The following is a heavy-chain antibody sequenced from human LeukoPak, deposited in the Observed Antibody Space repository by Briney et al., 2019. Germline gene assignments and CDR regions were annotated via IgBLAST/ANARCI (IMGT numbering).Heavy chain of an antibody. J-gene: IGHJ2*01. CDR2: ISYDGSNK. CDR3: AKGANGYCSSTSCYLDHWYFDL. Sequence: PGGSLRLSCAASGFTFSSYGMHWVRQAPGKGLEWVAVISYDGSNKYYADSVKGRFTISRDNSKNTLYLQMNSLRAGDTAVYYCAKGANGYCSSTSCYLDHWYFDLWGRGTLVTVSS. D-gene: IGHD2-2*01. V-gene: IGHV3-30*18. CDR1: GFTFSSYG.